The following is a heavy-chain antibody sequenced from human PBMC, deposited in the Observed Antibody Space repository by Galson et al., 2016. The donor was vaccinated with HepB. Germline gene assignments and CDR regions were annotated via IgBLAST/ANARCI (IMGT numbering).Heavy chain of an antibody. J-gene: IGHJ4*02. CDR3: AAEGVRGYSGYDC. D-gene: IGHD5-12*01. V-gene: IGHV3-53*01. Sequence: SLRLSCAASGFTVSNNYINWLRQAPGKGLEWVSVIYRGGETKYADSVKGRFTISRDTSKNTVFLQMNTLRAEDTAVYFCAAEGVRGYSGYDCWGQGTLVAVSS. CDR1: GFTVSNNY. CDR2: IYRGGET.